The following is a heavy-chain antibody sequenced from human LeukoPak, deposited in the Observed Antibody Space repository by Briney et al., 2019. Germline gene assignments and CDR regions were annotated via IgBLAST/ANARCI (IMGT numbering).Heavy chain of an antibody. CDR1: GFTFSRIW. CDR2: INTDGSNT. CDR3: ATDQSIAGPTTADY. D-gene: IGHD1-26*01. V-gene: IGHV3-74*01. J-gene: IGHJ4*02. Sequence: QPGGSLRLSCAASGFTFSRIWMHWVRQAPGKGLVWVSRINTDGSNTIYADSVKGRFTISRDNAKNTLYLQMNSLRAEDTAVYYCATDQSIAGPTTADYWGQGTLVTVS.